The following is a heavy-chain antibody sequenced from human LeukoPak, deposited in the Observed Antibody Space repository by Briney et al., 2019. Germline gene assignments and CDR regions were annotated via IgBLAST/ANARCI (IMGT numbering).Heavy chain of an antibody. J-gene: IGHJ5*02. D-gene: IGHD3-10*01. CDR3: ARDSGTTGEVKFDP. Sequence: SETLSLTCAVYGGSFSGYYWSWIRQPPGKGLEWIGEINHSGSTNYNPSLKSRVTISVDTSKNQFSLKLSSVTAADTTVYYCARDSGTTGEVKFDPWGQGTLVTVSS. CDR2: INHSGST. CDR1: GGSFSGYY. V-gene: IGHV4-34*01.